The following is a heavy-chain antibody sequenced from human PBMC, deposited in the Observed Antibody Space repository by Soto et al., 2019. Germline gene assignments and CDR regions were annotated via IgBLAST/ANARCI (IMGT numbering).Heavy chain of an antibody. CDR2: IYHSGST. CDR1: GDSISSSNW. J-gene: IGHJ6*02. CDR3: ARVLRYYAMDV. Sequence: QVQLQESGPGLVKPSGTLCVTCAVSGDSISSSNWWSWVRQPPGKGLEWIGEIYHSGSTNYNPSLKSRGTISVDKSKIQFSLKLSSVTAADTAAYYCARVLRYYAMDVCGQGTTVTVSS. V-gene: IGHV4-4*02.